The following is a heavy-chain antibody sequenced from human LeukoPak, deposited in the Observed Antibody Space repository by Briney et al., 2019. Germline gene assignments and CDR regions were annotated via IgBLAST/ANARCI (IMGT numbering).Heavy chain of an antibody. Sequence: GSXXXNXSXKSRVXVSVDXSKNQFSLKLSSVTAADTAVYYCXRSITGTRSKFDYWGQGTLVTVSS. V-gene: IGHV4-4*08. J-gene: IGHJ4*02. D-gene: IGHD1/OR15-1a*01. CDR3: XRSITGTRSKFDY. CDR2: GSX.